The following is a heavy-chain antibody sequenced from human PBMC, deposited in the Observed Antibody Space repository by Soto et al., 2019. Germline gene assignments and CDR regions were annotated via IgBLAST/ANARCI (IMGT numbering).Heavy chain of an antibody. CDR3: AKGEFTSGWFPDY. CDR1: GFTFDDYA. Sequence: GGSPRLSCVASGFTFDDYAMHWVRQGPGKGLEWVSGISGSSGIIGYADSVKGRVTISRDNAKNSLYLQMSSLRAEDTALYYCAKGEFTSGWFPDYWGQGTLVTVSS. CDR2: ISGSSGII. J-gene: IGHJ4*02. V-gene: IGHV3-9*01. D-gene: IGHD6-19*01.